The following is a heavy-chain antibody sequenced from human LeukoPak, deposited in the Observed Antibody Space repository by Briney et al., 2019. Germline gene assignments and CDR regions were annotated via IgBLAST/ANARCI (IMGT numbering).Heavy chain of an antibody. V-gene: IGHV4-31*03. CDR1: GGSISSGNFY. Sequence: SETLSLTCIVSGGSISSGNFYWSWTRQHPGKGLEWIGYIHYSRGTDYNPSLRSRVTISLDTSNNQFSLKLSSVTAADTAVYYCVRSGGYQGGYWGQGTLVTVSS. J-gene: IGHJ4*02. CDR2: IHYSRGT. CDR3: VRSGGYQGGY. D-gene: IGHD2-2*01.